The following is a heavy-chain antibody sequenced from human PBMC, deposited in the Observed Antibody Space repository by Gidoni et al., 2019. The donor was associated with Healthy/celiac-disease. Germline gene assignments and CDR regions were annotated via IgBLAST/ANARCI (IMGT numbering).Heavy chain of an antibody. CDR1: GFTFSTHT. J-gene: IGHJ4*02. D-gene: IGHD6-19*01. CDR2: ISSSSSYI. CDR3: ARESQDRYSSGWYPKYYFDY. V-gene: IGHV3-21*01. Sequence: EVQLVESGGGLVKPGGSLRLPCAAFGFTFSTHTINWVRQAPGKGLEWVSSISSSSSYIYYADSVKGRFTISRDNAKNSLYLQMNSLRAEDTAVYYCARESQDRYSSGWYPKYYFDYWGQGTLVTVSS.